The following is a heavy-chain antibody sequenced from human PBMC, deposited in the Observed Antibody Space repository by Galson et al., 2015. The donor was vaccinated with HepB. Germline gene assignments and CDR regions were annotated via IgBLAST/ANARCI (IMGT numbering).Heavy chain of an antibody. J-gene: IGHJ2*01. D-gene: IGHD2-8*01. CDR3: ARGPWGGRMLPLDWYFDL. CDR1: GGTFSSYA. CDR2: IIPIFGTA. Sequence: SVKVSCKASGGTFSSYAISWVRQAPGQGLEWMGGIIPIFGTANYAQKFQGRVTITADKSTSTAYMELSSLRSEDTAVYYCARGPWGGRMLPLDWYFDLWGRGTLVTVSS. V-gene: IGHV1-69*06.